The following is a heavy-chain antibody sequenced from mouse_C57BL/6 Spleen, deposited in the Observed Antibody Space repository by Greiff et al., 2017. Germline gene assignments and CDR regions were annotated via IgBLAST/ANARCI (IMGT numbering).Heavy chain of an antibody. CDR1: GYAFTNYW. CDR3: ARSDSSGQAWFAY. V-gene: IGHV1-54*01. Sequence: QVQLQQSGAELVRPGTSVKVSCKASGYAFTNYWMEWVKQRPGQGLEWIGVINPGSGGTNYNEKFKGKATLTADKSSSTAYMQLSSLTSEDSAVYFCARSDSSGQAWFAYWGQGTLVTVSA. D-gene: IGHD3-2*02. CDR2: INPGSGGT. J-gene: IGHJ3*01.